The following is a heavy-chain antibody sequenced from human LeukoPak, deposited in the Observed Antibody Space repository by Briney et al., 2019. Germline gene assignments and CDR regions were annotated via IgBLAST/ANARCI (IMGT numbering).Heavy chain of an antibody. CDR1: GFTFSEYY. V-gene: IGHV3-11*04. J-gene: IGHJ4*02. CDR2: ISSSGSTI. CDR3: ARAGGPYYYDASGYSFFDC. Sequence: GGSLRLSCAASGFTFSEYYMSWVRQAPGKGLEWVLYISSSGSTIYYADSVKGRFTISRDNAENSLYLQMNSLRAEDTAVYYCARAGGPYYYDASGYSFFDCWGKGTLVTVSS. D-gene: IGHD3-22*01.